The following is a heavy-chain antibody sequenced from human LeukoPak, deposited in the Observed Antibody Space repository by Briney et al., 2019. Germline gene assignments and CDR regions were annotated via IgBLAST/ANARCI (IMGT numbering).Heavy chain of an antibody. Sequence: GGSLRLSCAASGVTLSSYAMSWVRQAPGKGLEWVSSISSSSSYIYYADSVKGRFTISRDNAKNSLYLQMSSLRAEDTAVYYCARGNWYSGLYYFDYWGQGTLVTVSS. D-gene: IGHD1-7*01. CDR1: GVTLSSYA. V-gene: IGHV3-21*01. CDR3: ARGNWYSGLYYFDY. J-gene: IGHJ4*02. CDR2: ISSSSSYI.